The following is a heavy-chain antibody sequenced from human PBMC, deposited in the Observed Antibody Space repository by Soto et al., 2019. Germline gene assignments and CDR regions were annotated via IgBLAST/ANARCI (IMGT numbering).Heavy chain of an antibody. J-gene: IGHJ6*02. CDR2: IYYSGST. V-gene: IGHV4-39*01. CDR3: ATDSKYSSSKSNFYYYYGMDV. D-gene: IGHD6-6*01. CDR1: GGSISSSSYY. Sequence: QLQLQESGPGLVKPSETLSLTCTVSGGSISSSSYYWGWIRQPPGKGLEWIGSIYYSGSTYYNPSLKSRVTISVDTSKNQFSLKLSSVTAADTAVYYCATDSKYSSSKSNFYYYYGMDVWGQGTTVTVSS.